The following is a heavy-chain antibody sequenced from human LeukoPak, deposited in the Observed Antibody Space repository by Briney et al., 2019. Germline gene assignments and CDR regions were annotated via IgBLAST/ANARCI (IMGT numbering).Heavy chain of an antibody. CDR2: ISYDGSNE. V-gene: IGHV3-30*01. CDR1: GFTLSSYA. CDR3: TRGRGSYSLDY. D-gene: IGHD1-26*01. Sequence: QPGGSLRLSCAASGFTLSSYAMHWVRQAPGKGLEWGAIISYDGSNEHYADSVKGRFTISRDNSGNTLYLQMNSLRAKDTAIYYCTRGRGSYSLDYWGRGTLVTVSS. J-gene: IGHJ4*02.